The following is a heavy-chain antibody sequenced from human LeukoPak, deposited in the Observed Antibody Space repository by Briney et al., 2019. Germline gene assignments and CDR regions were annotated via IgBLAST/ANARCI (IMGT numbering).Heavy chain of an antibody. D-gene: IGHD3-22*01. V-gene: IGHV1-18*01. CDR3: ARDRPDYYDSGGYYRDNFDY. CDR1: GYTFTSYG. Sequence: ASVRVSCKASGYTFTSYGISWVRQAPGQGLEWMGWISAYNGNTNYAQKLQGRVTMTTDTSTSTAYMELRSLRSDDTAVYYCARDRPDYYDSGGYYRDNFDYWGQGTLVTVSS. CDR2: ISAYNGNT. J-gene: IGHJ4*02.